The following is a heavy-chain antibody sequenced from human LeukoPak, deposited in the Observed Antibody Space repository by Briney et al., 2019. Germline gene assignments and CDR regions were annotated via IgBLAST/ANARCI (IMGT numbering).Heavy chain of an antibody. CDR2: IYYSGNT. V-gene: IGHV4-39*01. Sequence: KPSETLSLTCTVSGGSINTFNHYWGWIRQPPGKGLEWIGSIYYSGNTYYDASLKSRVAMSVDTSKNQFSLKVRSVTAADTAVYFCARSPRGGSGRYYFDYWGQGTLVTVSS. D-gene: IGHD3-16*01. CDR3: ARSPRGGSGRYYFDY. J-gene: IGHJ4*02. CDR1: GGSINTFNHY.